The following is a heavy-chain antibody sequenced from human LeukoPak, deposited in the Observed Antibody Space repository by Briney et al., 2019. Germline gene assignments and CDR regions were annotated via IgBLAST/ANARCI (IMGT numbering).Heavy chain of an antibody. CDR3: VRGGWDSALDY. J-gene: IGHJ4*02. V-gene: IGHV3-48*02. Sequence: GGSLRLSCAASGFTFNRYTINWVRQAPGKGLEWVSYISSSSSTIYYADPVKGRFTISRDNAKNLLFLQMNSLRDEDTAVYYCVRGGWDSALDYWGQGTLVTVSS. CDR2: ISSSSSTI. D-gene: IGHD6-19*01. CDR1: GFTFNRYT.